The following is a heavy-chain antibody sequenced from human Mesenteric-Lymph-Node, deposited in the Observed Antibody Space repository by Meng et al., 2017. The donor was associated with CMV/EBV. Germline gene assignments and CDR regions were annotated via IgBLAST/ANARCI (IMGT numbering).Heavy chain of an antibody. CDR1: GFTISSYA. Sequence: GGSLRLSCAAAGFTISSYAMSWVRQAPGKGLEWVSTLAFSSGNTYYADSVKGRFTISRDNAKNTLYLQMNSLRAEDTAVYYCARSGYSSSSGWLVFYWGQGTLVTVSS. V-gene: IGHV3-23*01. CDR3: ARSGYSSSSGWLVFY. J-gene: IGHJ4*02. D-gene: IGHD6-6*01. CDR2: LAFSSGNT.